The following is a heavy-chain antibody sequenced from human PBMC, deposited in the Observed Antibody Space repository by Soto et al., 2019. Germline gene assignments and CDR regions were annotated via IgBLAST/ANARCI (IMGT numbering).Heavy chain of an antibody. CDR2: ISGSGGST. CDR1: GFTFSSYA. J-gene: IGHJ3*02. V-gene: IGHV3-23*01. D-gene: IGHD1-1*01. CDR3: AKASTGTSVWGAAFDI. Sequence: GGSLRLSCAASGFTFSSYAMSWVRQAPGKGLEWVSAISGSGGSTYYADSVKGRFTISRDNSKNTLYLQMNSLRAEDTAVYYCAKASTGTSVWGAAFDIWGQGTMVTVSS.